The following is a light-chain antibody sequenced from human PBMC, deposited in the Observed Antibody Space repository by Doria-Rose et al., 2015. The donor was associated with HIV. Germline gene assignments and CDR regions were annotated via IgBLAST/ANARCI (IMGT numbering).Light chain of an antibody. V-gene: IGKV3-15*01. CDR3: QEYNNWPPWT. J-gene: IGKJ1*01. CDR2: DAS. Sequence: TQSPATLSVSPGERATLSCRASQSISRNLAWYQQKPGQAPTLLISDASTRAAGVPARFSGSGSGTEFTLNITGMQSEDFAVYYCQEYNNWPPWTFGQGTKVEIK. CDR1: QSISRN.